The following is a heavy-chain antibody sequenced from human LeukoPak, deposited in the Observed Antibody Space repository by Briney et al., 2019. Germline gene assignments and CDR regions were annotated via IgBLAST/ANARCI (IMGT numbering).Heavy chain of an antibody. CDR2: IIPSFGTA. CDR3: ASKREYSSGWWFDY. CDR1: GGTFSSYA. J-gene: IGHJ4*02. Sequence: ASVKVSCKASGGTFSSYAISWVRQAPGQGLEWMGGIIPSFGTANYAQKFQGGVTITTDESTSTAYMELSSLRSEDTAVYYCASKREYSSGWWFDYWGQGTLVTVSS. D-gene: IGHD6-19*01. V-gene: IGHV1-69*05.